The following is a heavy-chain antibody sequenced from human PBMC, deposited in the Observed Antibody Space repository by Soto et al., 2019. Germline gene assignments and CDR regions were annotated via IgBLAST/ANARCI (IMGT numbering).Heavy chain of an antibody. V-gene: IGHV3-23*01. Sequence: PGGSLRLSCAASGFTFRNYAMSWVRQAPGKGLECVSAISGSAGSTYYADSVKGRFTVSRDNSKNTLYLQMNSLRAEDTAVYYCAKDLGRNYYDNSGYFDYWGQGTLVTVSS. D-gene: IGHD3-22*01. CDR3: AKDLGRNYYDNSGYFDY. CDR2: ISGSAGST. J-gene: IGHJ4*02. CDR1: GFTFRNYA.